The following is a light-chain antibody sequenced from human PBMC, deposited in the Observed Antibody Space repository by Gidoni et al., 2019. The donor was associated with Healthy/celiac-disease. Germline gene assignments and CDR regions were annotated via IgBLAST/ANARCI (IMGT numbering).Light chain of an antibody. CDR3: AAWDDSLNVVV. J-gene: IGLJ2*01. V-gene: IGLV1-44*01. Sequence: QSVLTQPPSASGTPAQRVTISCSGSSSNIGSNPVNWYQQLPGTAPKLPIYSNNQRPSGVPDRFSGSKSGTSASLAISGLQSEDEADYYCAAWDDSLNVVVFGGGTKLTVL. CDR1: SSNIGSNP. CDR2: SNN.